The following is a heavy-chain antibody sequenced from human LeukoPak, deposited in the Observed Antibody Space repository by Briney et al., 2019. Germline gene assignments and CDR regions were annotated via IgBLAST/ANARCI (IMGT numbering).Heavy chain of an antibody. J-gene: IGHJ5*02. CDR2: INAGNGNT. D-gene: IGHD3-22*01. Sequence: GASVKVSCKASGYTFTSYAMHWVRQAPGQRLEWMGWINAGNGNTKYSQKFQGRVTITRDTSASTAYMELSSLRSEDTAVYYCAREPRVPIHYDSSGYYYVGGFWFDPWGQGTLVTVSS. CDR1: GYTFTSYA. V-gene: IGHV1-3*01. CDR3: AREPRVPIHYDSSGYYYVGGFWFDP.